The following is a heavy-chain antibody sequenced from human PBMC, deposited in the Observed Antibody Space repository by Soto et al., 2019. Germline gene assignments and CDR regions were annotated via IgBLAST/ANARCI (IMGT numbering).Heavy chain of an antibody. Sequence: SETLSLTCAVSGGSISTYCWSWIRQPPGKGLEWIGYIDSSGTTNYNPSLASRVTMSVDTSKNQFSLNLSSVTAAHTAVYYCARGVFYDTSGYSPFDYWGQGTLVTVSS. CDR1: GGSISTYC. CDR2: IDSSGTT. V-gene: IGHV4-59*01. D-gene: IGHD3-22*01. CDR3: ARGVFYDTSGYSPFDY. J-gene: IGHJ4*02.